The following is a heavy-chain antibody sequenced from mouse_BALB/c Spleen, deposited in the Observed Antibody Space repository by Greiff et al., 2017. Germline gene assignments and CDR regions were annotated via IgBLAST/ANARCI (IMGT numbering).Heavy chain of an antibody. CDR2: IYPGDGDT. Sequence: VQLQQSGPELVKPGASVKISCKASGYAFSSSWMNWVKQRPGQGLEWIGRIYPGDGDTNYNGKFKGKATLTADKSSSTAYMQLSSLTSVDSAVYFCARAMDYWGQGTSVTVSS. CDR1: GYAFSSSW. J-gene: IGHJ4*01. V-gene: IGHV1-82*01. CDR3: ARAMDY.